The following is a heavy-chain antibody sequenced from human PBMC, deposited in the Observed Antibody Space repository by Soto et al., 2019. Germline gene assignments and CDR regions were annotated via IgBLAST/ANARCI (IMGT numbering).Heavy chain of an antibody. D-gene: IGHD4-17*01. V-gene: IGHV3-48*01. CDR1: GFTFSSYS. J-gene: IGHJ6*02. CDR3: ARTPYGGNDYYYYGMDV. Sequence: GGSLRLSCAASGFTFSSYSMNWVRQAPGKGLEWVSYISSSSSTIYYADSVKGRFTISRDNSKNTLYLQMNSLRAEDTAVYYCARTPYGGNDYYYYGMDVWGQGTTVTVSS. CDR2: ISSSSSTI.